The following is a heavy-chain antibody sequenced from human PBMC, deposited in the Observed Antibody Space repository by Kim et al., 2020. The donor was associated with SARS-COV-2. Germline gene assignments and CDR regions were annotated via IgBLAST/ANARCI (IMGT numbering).Heavy chain of an antibody. J-gene: IGHJ5*02. CDR2: ISWNSGSI. V-gene: IGHV3-9*01. Sequence: GGSLRLSCAASGFTFGDYAMHWVRQAPGKGLEWVSGISWNSGSIGYADSVKGRFTISRDNAKNSLYLQMNSLRAEDTALYYCAKDGDSGEFSYSSGWYAHNWFDPWGQGTLVTVSS. D-gene: IGHD6-19*01. CDR1: GFTFGDYA. CDR3: AKDGDSGEFSYSSGWYAHNWFDP.